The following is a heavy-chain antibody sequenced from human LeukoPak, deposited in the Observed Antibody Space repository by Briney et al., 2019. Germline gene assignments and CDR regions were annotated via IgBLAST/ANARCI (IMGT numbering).Heavy chain of an antibody. Sequence: SVKVSCKASGGTFSSYAISWVRQAPGQGLEWMGGIIPIFGTANYAQKFQGRVTITADESTSTAYMELSSLRSEDTAVYYCARAFGYCSSTGCYVGTYYYYYGMDVWGQGTTVAVSS. CDR2: IIPIFGTA. CDR1: GGTFSSYA. V-gene: IGHV1-69*13. D-gene: IGHD2-2*03. CDR3: ARAFGYCSSTGCYVGTYYYYYGMDV. J-gene: IGHJ6*02.